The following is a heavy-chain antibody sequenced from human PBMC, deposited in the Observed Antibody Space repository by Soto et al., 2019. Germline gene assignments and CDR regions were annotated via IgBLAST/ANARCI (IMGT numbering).Heavy chain of an antibody. V-gene: IGHV3-15*07. CDR3: TTGYYDFWSGYLRYGMDV. CDR1: GFTFSNAW. Sequence: ESGGGLVKPGGSLRLSCAASGFTFSNAWMNWVRQAPGKGLEWVGRIKSKTDGGTTDYAAPVKGRFTISRDDSKNTLYLQMNSLKTEDTAVYYCTTGYYDFWSGYLRYGMDVWGQGTTVTVSS. CDR2: IKSKTDGGTT. D-gene: IGHD3-3*01. J-gene: IGHJ6*02.